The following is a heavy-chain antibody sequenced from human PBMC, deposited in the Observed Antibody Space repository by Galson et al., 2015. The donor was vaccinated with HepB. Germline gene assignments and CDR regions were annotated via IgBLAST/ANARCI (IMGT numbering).Heavy chain of an antibody. CDR1: GGILTTHA. CDR2: IIPIFGAA. V-gene: IGHV1-69*13. J-gene: IGHJ6*03. CDR3: ATLGSCNNTDCREGWSYYYYMDV. Sequence: SVKVSCKASGGILTTHAISWARQAPGQGLEWMGGIIPIFGAARYAEKFQGRVTITADESTSTAYMDLASLRSEDTAMYYCATLGSCNNTDCREGWSYYYYMDVWGKGTTVTVSS. D-gene: IGHD2-8*01.